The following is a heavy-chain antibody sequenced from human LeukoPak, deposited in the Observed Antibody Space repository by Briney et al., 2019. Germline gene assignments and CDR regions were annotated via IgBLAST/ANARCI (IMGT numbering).Heavy chain of an antibody. V-gene: IGHV3-21*01. CDR1: GFTFSSYS. CDR2: ISSSSSYI. J-gene: IGHJ5*02. D-gene: IGHD3-22*01. Sequence: PGGSLRLSCAASGFTFSSYSMNWVRQAPGKGLEWVSSISSSSSYIYYADSVKGRFTISRDNAKNTLNLQMNSLRAKDTAVYYCARDLGQYYDTSDNWFDPWGQGTLVTVSS. CDR3: ARDLGQYYDTSDNWFDP.